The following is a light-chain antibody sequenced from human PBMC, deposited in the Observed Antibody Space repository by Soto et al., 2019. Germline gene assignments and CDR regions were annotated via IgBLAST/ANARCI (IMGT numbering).Light chain of an antibody. Sequence: VMTQTPLYLSVTAGQPSSISCNSRQRLLHSDRKTYLTWFHQRPGQSPRXIIYMVSNRDSGVPDRFSGSGSGTDFTLNISRVEAEDVGVYYCMQALQTPWTFGQGTKVDIK. CDR3: MQALQTPWT. J-gene: IGKJ1*01. V-gene: IGKV2-30*02. CDR2: MVS. CDR1: QRLLHSDRKTY.